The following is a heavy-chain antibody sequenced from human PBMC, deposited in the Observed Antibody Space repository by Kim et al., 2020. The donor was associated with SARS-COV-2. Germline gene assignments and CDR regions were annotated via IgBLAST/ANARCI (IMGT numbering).Heavy chain of an antibody. CDR1: GFTFSSYS. D-gene: IGHD3-22*01. CDR2: ISSSSSTI. Sequence: GGSLRLSCAASGFTFSSYSMNWVRQAPGKGLEWVSYISSSSSTIYYADSVKGRFTISRDNAKNSLYLQMNSLRAEDTAVYYCARHPYYYDSSGLFWYFDYWGQGTLVTVSS. V-gene: IGHV3-48*04. CDR3: ARHPYYYDSSGLFWYFDY. J-gene: IGHJ4*02.